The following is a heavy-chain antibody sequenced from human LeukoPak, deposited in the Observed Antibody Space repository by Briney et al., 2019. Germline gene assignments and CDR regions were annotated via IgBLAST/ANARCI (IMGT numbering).Heavy chain of an antibody. CDR2: IYYSGST. Sequence: GSLRLSCPASGFTFSSYAMGWVRQAPGKGLEWIGYIYYSGSTKDNPSHKSRVTTSVDTSKNQFTLKLRSVTAADTAVYSCARGSYDFWSASKYYFDYWGQGTLVTASS. CDR1: GFTFSSYA. J-gene: IGHJ4*02. CDR3: ARGSYDFWSASKYYFDY. V-gene: IGHV4-59*01. D-gene: IGHD3-3*01.